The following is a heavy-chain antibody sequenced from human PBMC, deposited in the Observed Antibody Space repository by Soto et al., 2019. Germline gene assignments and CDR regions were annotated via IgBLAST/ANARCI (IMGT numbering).Heavy chain of an antibody. CDR3: AHTNLIYYDTSGYYSPFGYWGQGTLVTGY. CDR2: IYWNDHK. J-gene: IGHJ4*02. CDR1: GFSLSTSGVG. V-gene: IGHV2-5*01. D-gene: IGHD3-22*01. Sequence: QITLKESGPTLVKPTQTLTLTCTFSGFSLSTSGVGVGWIRQPPGKALEWLALIYWNDHKRYSPSLESRLTITKDTSKNQVVLTMTNMDPVDTATYYCAHTNLIYYDTSGYYSPFGYWGQGTLVTGYWGQGTLVTVSS.